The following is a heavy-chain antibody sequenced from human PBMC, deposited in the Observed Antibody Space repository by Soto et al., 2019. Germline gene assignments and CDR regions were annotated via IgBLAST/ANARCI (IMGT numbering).Heavy chain of an antibody. Sequence: QVQLQESGPGQVKTSQTLSLTCTVSGGSITSVDSYWSWIRQSPGKGLEWIGFIYHSGSTYYNPSLMSRITISIDTSKNPFSPNLSSVTAADTAVYYCARARMPHYFDYWGQGTLVAVSS. CDR1: GGSITSVDSY. D-gene: IGHD2-15*01. CDR3: ARARMPHYFDY. CDR2: IYHSGST. V-gene: IGHV4-30-4*01. J-gene: IGHJ4*02.